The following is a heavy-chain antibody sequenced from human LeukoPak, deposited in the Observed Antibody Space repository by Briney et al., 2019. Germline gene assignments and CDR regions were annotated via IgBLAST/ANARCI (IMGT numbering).Heavy chain of an antibody. Sequence: PSETLSLTCAVYGGSFSGYYWSWIRQPPGKGLEWIGEINHSGSTNYNPSLKSRATISVDTSKNQFSLKLSSVTAADTAVYYCARGREEVYVAAAHGDSYYFDYWGQGTLVTVSS. D-gene: IGHD6-13*01. V-gene: IGHV4-34*01. CDR1: GGSFSGYY. CDR2: INHSGST. J-gene: IGHJ4*02. CDR3: ARGREEVYVAAAHGDSYYFDY.